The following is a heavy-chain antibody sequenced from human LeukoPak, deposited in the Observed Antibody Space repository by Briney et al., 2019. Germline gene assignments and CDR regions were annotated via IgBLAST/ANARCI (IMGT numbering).Heavy chain of an antibody. CDR1: GYTFTNSY. Sequence: ASVKVSCHASGYTFTNSYIHWVRQAPGQVLEWMGLINPDGGNTNYAQNFQGRVTLTRDTSTSTVYMELSSLRSEDTAIYYCARIRDGYNDAYDLWGQGTVVTVPS. J-gene: IGHJ3*01. CDR3: ARIRDGYNDAYDL. D-gene: IGHD5-24*01. V-gene: IGHV1-46*01. CDR2: INPDGGNT.